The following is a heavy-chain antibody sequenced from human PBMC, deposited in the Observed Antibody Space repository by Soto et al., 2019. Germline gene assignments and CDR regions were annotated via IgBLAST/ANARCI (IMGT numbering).Heavy chain of an antibody. Sequence: PGGSLRLSCAASGFTFSSYGMHWVRQAPGKGLEWVAVISYDGSNKYYADSVKGRFTISRDNSKNTLYLQMNSLRAEDTAVYYCAKDSGYDSGYFDYWGQGTLVTVSS. CDR2: ISYDGSNK. V-gene: IGHV3-30*18. CDR1: GFTFSSYG. J-gene: IGHJ4*02. CDR3: AKDSGYDSGYFDY. D-gene: IGHD5-12*01.